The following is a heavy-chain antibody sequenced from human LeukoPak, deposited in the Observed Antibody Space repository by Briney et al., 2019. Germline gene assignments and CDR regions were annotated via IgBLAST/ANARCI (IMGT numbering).Heavy chain of an antibody. V-gene: IGHV4-61*02. CDR3: ARMATVTTRWYFDL. Sequence: PSETLSLTCTVSGGSIGSGSYYWTWIRQPAGKRLEWIGRTYTNGGTTYNASLRSRVTVSMDTSKNQLFLKMTSVTAADTAVYYCARMATVTTRWYFDLWGRGTLVTVSS. CDR1: GGSIGSGSYY. D-gene: IGHD4-17*01. CDR2: TYTNGGT. J-gene: IGHJ2*01.